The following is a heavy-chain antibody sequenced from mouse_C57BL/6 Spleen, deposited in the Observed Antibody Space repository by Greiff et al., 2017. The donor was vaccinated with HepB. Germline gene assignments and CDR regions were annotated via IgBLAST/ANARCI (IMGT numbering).Heavy chain of an antibody. D-gene: IGHD1-1*01. CDR3: ARGDYYGSYYFDY. Sequence: VQLQQSGAELVKPGASVKLSCKASGYTFTSYWMHWVKQRPGRGLEWIGRIDPNSGGTKYNEKFKSKATLTVDKPSSTAYIQLSSLTSEDSAVYYCARGDYYGSYYFDYWGQGTTLTVSS. V-gene: IGHV1-72*01. CDR1: GYTFTSYW. J-gene: IGHJ2*01. CDR2: IDPNSGGT.